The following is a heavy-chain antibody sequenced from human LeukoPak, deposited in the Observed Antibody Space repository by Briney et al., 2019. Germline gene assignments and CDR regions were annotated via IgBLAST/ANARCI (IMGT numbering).Heavy chain of an antibody. Sequence: SETLSLTCTVSGGSISSFYWSWIRPPPGKALEWIGYIYYRGRPNYNPSLKSRVTISIDTSKNQFSLRLSSVTAADTAVYYCARDGGDEILDYWGQGTLVTVSS. CDR1: GGSISSFY. CDR3: ARDGGDEILDY. V-gene: IGHV4-59*01. CDR2: IYYRGRP. D-gene: IGHD4-17*01. J-gene: IGHJ4*02.